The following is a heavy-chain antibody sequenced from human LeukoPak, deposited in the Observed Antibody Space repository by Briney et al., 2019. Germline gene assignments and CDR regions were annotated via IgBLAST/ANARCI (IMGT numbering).Heavy chain of an antibody. Sequence: QSGGSLRLSCAASGFTFGGSPIHWVRQASGKGLEWVGHIRTKADTYATAYVASVKGRFTISRDDSKNTAYLQMNSLTTEDTAVYYCTTSQVADTIYWGQGTLVTVSS. D-gene: IGHD6-19*01. V-gene: IGHV3-73*01. CDR3: TTSQVADTIY. CDR1: GFTFGGSP. CDR2: IRTKADTYAT. J-gene: IGHJ4*02.